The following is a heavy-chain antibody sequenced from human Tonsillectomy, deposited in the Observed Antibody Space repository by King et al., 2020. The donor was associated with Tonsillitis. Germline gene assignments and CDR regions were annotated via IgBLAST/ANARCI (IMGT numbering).Heavy chain of an antibody. Sequence: VQLVESGGGLVQPGGSLRLSCAASGFTFSSYRMVWVRQAPGKGLEWISYISSSGDSIQYANSVKGRFTISRDNAKNSLYLQMNSLRAEDTAVYRCARDIDSWEEYNWFDPWGQGTLVTVSS. J-gene: IGHJ5*02. D-gene: IGHD3-22*01. V-gene: IGHV3-48*01. CDR2: ISSSGDSI. CDR1: GFTFSSYR. CDR3: ARDIDSWEEYNWFDP.